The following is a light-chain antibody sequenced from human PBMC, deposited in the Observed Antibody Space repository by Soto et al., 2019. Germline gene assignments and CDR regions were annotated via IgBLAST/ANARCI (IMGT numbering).Light chain of an antibody. CDR1: QSVSSN. V-gene: IGKV3D-15*01. J-gene: IGKJ2*01. CDR2: GAS. CDR3: QQYNNWPYT. Sequence: EIVMTQSPATLSVSPGERVTLSCRASQSVSSNLAWYQQKPGQAPRLLISGASTRATGIPARFSGSGSGTEFTLTISSLQSEDFAVYYCQQYNNWPYTFGQGTKLEIK.